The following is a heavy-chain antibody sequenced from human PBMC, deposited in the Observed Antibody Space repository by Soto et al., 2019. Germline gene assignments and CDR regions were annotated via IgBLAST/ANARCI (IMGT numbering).Heavy chain of an antibody. D-gene: IGHD6-13*01. V-gene: IGHV4-34*01. CDR1: GGSFSGYY. CDR2: INHSGST. J-gene: IGHJ5*02. Sequence: QVQLQQWGAGLLKPSETLSLTCAVYGGSFSGYYWSWIRQPPGKGLEWIGEINHSGSTNYNPSLKSLVNISVDPSKNQFSLKLSSVTAADTAVYYCARGLFPLYSSLGGCWFDPWGQGTLVTVSS. CDR3: ARGLFPLYSSLGGCWFDP.